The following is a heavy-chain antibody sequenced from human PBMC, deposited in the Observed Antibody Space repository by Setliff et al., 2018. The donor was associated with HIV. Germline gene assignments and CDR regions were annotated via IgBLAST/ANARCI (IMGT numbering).Heavy chain of an antibody. CDR1: GFTFGRHW. CDR2: IKQDESER. J-gene: IGHJ4*02. D-gene: IGHD7-27*01. Sequence: HPGGSLRLSCAASGFTFGRHWTSWVRQAPGKGLEWVANIKQDESERFYVDPVRGRFTISRDNAKSSLFLQMNSLRPEDTAVYYCVRSELLGRRYHFDYWGPGTLVTVS. CDR3: VRSELLGRRYHFDY. V-gene: IGHV3-7*03.